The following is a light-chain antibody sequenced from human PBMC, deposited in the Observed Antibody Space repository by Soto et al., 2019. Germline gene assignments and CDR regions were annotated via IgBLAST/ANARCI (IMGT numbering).Light chain of an antibody. J-gene: IGLJ3*02. Sequence: QSVLTQSSSASASLGSSVKLTCSLSSGHSSYIIAWHQQQPGKAPRCLMKLEGIGSYNKGSGVPDRFSGSSSGADRCLTISTLQFKAEADYYCETWDSNTWVFVGGTKLTVL. CDR3: ETWDSNTWV. V-gene: IGLV4-60*02. CDR1: SGHSSYI. CDR2: LEGIGSY.